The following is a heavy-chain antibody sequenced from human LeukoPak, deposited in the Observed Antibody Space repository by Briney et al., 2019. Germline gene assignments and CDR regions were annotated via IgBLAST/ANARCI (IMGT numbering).Heavy chain of an antibody. CDR3: AKGDKPVIAMVKFDY. D-gene: IGHD5-18*01. Sequence: GGSLRLSCAASGFTFSSYAMNWVRQAPGKGLEWVSGISGSGTNTYYADSVKGRFTISRDNSKNTLYMQMNSLRTEDTAVYYCAKGDKPVIAMVKFDYWGQGTLVTVSS. CDR2: ISGSGTNT. V-gene: IGHV3-23*01. J-gene: IGHJ4*02. CDR1: GFTFSSYA.